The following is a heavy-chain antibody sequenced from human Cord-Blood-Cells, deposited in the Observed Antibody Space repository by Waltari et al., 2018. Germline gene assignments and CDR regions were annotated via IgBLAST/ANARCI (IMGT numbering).Heavy chain of an antibody. CDR3: ARLIAAAGTIDY. J-gene: IGHJ4*02. V-gene: IGHV4-38-2*01. CDR1: GYSISSGYH. D-gene: IGHD6-13*01. CDR2: IYHSGST. Sequence: QVQLQESGPGLVKPSETLSLTCAVSGYSISSGYHWGWIRQPPGKGLEWIGSIYHSGSTYYNPSLKSRVTISVDTSKNQFSLKLSSVTAADTAVYYCARLIAAAGTIDYWGQGTLVTVSS.